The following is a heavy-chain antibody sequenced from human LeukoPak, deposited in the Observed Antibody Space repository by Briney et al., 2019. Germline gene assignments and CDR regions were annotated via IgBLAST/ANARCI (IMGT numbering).Heavy chain of an antibody. CDR2: ISAYNGNT. CDR3: ARDIEDYYDILTGGFDY. D-gene: IGHD3-9*01. CDR1: GYTFTSYG. Sequence: ASVKVSCKASGYTFTSYGISWVRQAPGQGLEWMGWISAYNGNTNYAQKLQGRVAMTTDTSTSTAYMELRSLRSDDTAVYYCARDIEDYYDILTGGFDYWGQGTLVTVSS. V-gene: IGHV1-18*01. J-gene: IGHJ4*02.